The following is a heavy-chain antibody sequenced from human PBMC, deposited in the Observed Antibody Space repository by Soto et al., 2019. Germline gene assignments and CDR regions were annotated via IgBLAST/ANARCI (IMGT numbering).Heavy chain of an antibody. CDR1: GGSISRGGHY. CDR2: IYYSGSA. J-gene: IGHJ4*02. D-gene: IGHD4-17*01. CDR3: ARGLSYGDSYY. V-gene: IGHV4-31*03. Sequence: QVQLQESGPGLVKPSQTLSLTCTVSGGSISRGGHYWSWIRQHPGKGLEWIGYIYYSGSAYYNPSLKSRVTMSVDTSKNHFSLTLSSVTAADSAVYYCARGLSYGDSYYWGQGALVTVSS.